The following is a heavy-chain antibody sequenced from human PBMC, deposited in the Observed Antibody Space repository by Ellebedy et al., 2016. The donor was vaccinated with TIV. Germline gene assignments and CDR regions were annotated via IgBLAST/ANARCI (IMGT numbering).Heavy chain of an antibody. CDR1: GFTVSNNY. CDR3: ATGYAQNGQ. V-gene: IGHV3-66*01. CDR2: IYSGGNT. Sequence: PGGSLRLSCAASGFTVSNNYMSWFRQAPRKGLDWVSLIYSGGNTHYADSVKGRFTISRDSSDNTVYLQMNSLRVEDTAVYYCATGYAQNGQWGQGTLVTVSS. D-gene: IGHD2-8*01. J-gene: IGHJ4*02.